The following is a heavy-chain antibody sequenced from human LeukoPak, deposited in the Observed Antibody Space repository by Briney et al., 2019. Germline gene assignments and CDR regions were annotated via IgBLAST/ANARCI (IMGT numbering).Heavy chain of an antibody. CDR2: ISGSGGST. CDR1: GFTFIHYS. J-gene: IGHJ4*02. V-gene: IGHV3-23*01. CDR3: AKAEASKYQLLMYFDY. Sequence: PGGSLRLSCTASGFTFIHYSMNWVRQAPGKGLEWVSAISGSGGSTYYADSVKGRFTISRDNSKNTLYLQMNSLRAEDTIVYYCAKAEASKYQLLMYFDYWGQGTLVTVSS. D-gene: IGHD2-2*01.